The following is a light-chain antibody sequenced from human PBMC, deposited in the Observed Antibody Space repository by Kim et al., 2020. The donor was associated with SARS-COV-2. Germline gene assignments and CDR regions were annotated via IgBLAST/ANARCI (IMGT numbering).Light chain of an antibody. CDR1: QSVGSY. CDR2: EAS. CDR3: QQRSDWLT. V-gene: IGKV3-11*01. Sequence: YLSPGERATLSCRASQSVGSYLAWYQQKPGQAPRLVIYEASKRATGIPARFSGSGSGTDFTLSISSLEPEDFAIYHCQQRSDWLTFGGGTKVDIK. J-gene: IGKJ4*01.